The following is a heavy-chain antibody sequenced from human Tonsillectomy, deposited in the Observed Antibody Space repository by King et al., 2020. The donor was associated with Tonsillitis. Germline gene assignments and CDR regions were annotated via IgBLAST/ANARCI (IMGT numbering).Heavy chain of an antibody. Sequence: VQLQESGPGLVKPSQTLSLTCTVSGGSINSVAYYWSWIRQHPGKGLEWIGYIYYIGSTYYNPSLKSRVTMSLDTSKNQFSLRLTSVTAADTALYFCAGVMIPSGGVIATQFDYWGQGTLVTVSS. D-gene: IGHD3-16*02. V-gene: IGHV4-31*03. CDR3: AGVMIPSGGVIATQFDY. J-gene: IGHJ4*02. CDR1: GGSINSVAYY. CDR2: IYYIGST.